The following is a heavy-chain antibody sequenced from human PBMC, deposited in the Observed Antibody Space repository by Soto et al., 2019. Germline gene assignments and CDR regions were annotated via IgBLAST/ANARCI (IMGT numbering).Heavy chain of an antibody. Sequence: QVQLQESGPGLVKPSGTLSLTCAVSGGSISSSNWWSWVRQPPGKGLEWVGEIYHSGSTNYNPSLKSRVTISVDKSKNQFSLKLSSVTAADTAVYYCARFVYGGYDSSYYYYGMDVWGQGTTVTVSS. J-gene: IGHJ6*02. CDR2: IYHSGST. V-gene: IGHV4-4*02. CDR3: ARFVYGGYDSSYYYYGMDV. D-gene: IGHD5-12*01. CDR1: GGSISSSNW.